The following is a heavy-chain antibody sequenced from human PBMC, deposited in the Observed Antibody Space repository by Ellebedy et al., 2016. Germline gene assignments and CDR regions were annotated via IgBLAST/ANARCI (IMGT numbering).Heavy chain of an antibody. CDR1: GYTFTGYY. J-gene: IGHJ5*02. Sequence: ASVKVSCKASGYTFTGYYMHWVRQAPGQGLEWMGWINPNSGGTNYAQKFQGRVTMTRDTSISTAYMELSRLRSDETAVYYCARCLVPGIAAAGKGRNWFDPWGQGTLVTVSS. V-gene: IGHV1-2*02. D-gene: IGHD6-13*01. CDR2: INPNSGGT. CDR3: ARCLVPGIAAAGKGRNWFDP.